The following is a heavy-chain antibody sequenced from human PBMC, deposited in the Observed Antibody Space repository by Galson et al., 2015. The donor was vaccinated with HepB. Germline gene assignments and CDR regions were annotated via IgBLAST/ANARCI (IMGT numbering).Heavy chain of an antibody. CDR1: GFSLSTSGVG. V-gene: IGHV2-5*01. J-gene: IGHJ2*01. D-gene: IGHD5-18*01. CDR3: ARGSFWVYGYTGWYFDL. CDR2: IYWNDDK. Sequence: VKPTQTLTLTCTFSGFSLSTSGVGVGWSRQPPGKALEWLALIYWNDDKRYSPSLKSRLTITKDTSKNQVVLTMTNMDPVDTATYYCARGSFWVYGYTGWYFDLWGRGTLVTVSS.